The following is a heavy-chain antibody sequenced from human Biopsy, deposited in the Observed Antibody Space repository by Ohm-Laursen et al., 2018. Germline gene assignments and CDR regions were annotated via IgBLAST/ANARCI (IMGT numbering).Heavy chain of an antibody. CDR1: GYTFNTYD. D-gene: IGHD4-17*01. J-gene: IGHJ5*01. CDR3: ARDYYPYVDYLKDVPLCDS. CDR2: MNPNSGNT. V-gene: IGHV1-8*01. Sequence: VSSVKVSCKASGYTFNTYDINWVRQAAGQGPEWMGWMNPNSGNTGFAQKFQGRITMTRSTSITTAYMELTNLRSEDTAVYYCARDYYPYVDYLKDVPLCDSWGQGTLVTVSS.